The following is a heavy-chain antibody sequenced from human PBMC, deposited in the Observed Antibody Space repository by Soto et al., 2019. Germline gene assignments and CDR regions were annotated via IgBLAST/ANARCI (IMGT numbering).Heavy chain of an antibody. CDR2: INPNSGGT. CDR1: GYTFTGYY. D-gene: IGHD2-15*01. J-gene: IGHJ6*02. V-gene: IGHV1-2*04. CDR3: ARDLKSRGGGRLYYYYGMDV. Sequence: ASVKVSCKASGYTFTGYYMHWVRQAPGQGLEWMGWINPNSGGTNYAQKFQGWVTMTRNTSISTAYMELSRLRSDDTAVYYCARDLKSRGGGRLYYYYGMDVWG.